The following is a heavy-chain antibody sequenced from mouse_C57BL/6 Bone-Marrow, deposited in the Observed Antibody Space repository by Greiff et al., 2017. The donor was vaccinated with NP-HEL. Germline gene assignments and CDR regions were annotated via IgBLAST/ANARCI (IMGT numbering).Heavy chain of an antibody. D-gene: IGHD1-1*01. CDR3: TRPTLLLRWGPPDY. CDR2: IDPETGGT. J-gene: IGHJ2*01. CDR1: GYTFTDYE. V-gene: IGHV1-15*01. Sequence: QVQLKESGAELVRPGASVTLSCKASGYTFTDYEMHWVKQTPVHGLEWIGAIDPETGGTAYNQKFKGKAILTADKSSSTAYMELRSLTSEDSAVYYCTRPTLLLRWGPPDYWGQGTTLTVSS.